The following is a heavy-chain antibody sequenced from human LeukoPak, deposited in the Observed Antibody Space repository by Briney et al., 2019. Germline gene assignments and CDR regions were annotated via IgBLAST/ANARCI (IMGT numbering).Heavy chain of an antibody. J-gene: IGHJ4*02. CDR2: INPSGGST. D-gene: IGHD3-16*01. CDR3: AGGSPWTYYFDY. Sequence: ASVKVSCKASGYTFTSYYMHWVRQAPGQGLEWMGIINPSGGSTSYAQKFQGGVTMTRDTSTSTVYMELSSLRSEDTAVYYCAGGSPWTYYFDYWGQGTLVTVSS. V-gene: IGHV1-46*01. CDR1: GYTFTSYY.